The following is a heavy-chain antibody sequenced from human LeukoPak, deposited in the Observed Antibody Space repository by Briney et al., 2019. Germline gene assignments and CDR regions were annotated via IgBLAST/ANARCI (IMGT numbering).Heavy chain of an antibody. CDR1: GYSISSGYY. D-gene: IGHD3-10*01. CDR3: ARDIVGITMVRGVRDDYYYYMDV. V-gene: IGHV4-38-2*02. J-gene: IGHJ6*03. Sequence: SETLSLTCTVTGYSISSGYYWGWIRQPPGKGLEWIGSIYHSERTYYNPSLKSRVTISVDTSKKQFSLKLSSVTAADTAVYYCARDIVGITMVRGVRDDYYYYMDVWGKGTTVTISS. CDR2: IYHSERT.